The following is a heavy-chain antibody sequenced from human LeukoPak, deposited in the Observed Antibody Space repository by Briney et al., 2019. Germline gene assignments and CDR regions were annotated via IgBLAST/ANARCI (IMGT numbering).Heavy chain of an antibody. V-gene: IGHV1-8*01. CDR1: GYTFTSYD. Sequence: GASVKVSCKASGYTFTSYDINWVRQATGQGLEWMGWMNPNSGNTGYAQKFQGRVTMTRNTSISTAYMELSSLRSEDTAVYYRARNTMVRGEHYYYYYMDVWGKGTTVTVSS. CDR3: ARNTMVRGEHYYYYYMDV. J-gene: IGHJ6*03. D-gene: IGHD3-10*01. CDR2: MNPNSGNT.